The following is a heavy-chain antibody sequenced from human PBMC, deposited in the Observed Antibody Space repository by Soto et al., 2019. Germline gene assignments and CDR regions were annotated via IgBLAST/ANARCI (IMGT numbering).Heavy chain of an antibody. V-gene: IGHV4-31*03. J-gene: IGHJ5*02. CDR1: GGSISSGGYY. CDR3: ARGAIDSSPAANWFDP. D-gene: IGHD6-13*01. CDR2: IYYSGST. Sequence: PSETLSLTCTVSGGSISSGGYYWSWIRQHPGKGLEWIGYIYYSGSTYYNPSLKSRVTISVDTSKNQFSLKLSSVTAADTAVYYCARGAIDSSPAANWFDPWGQGTLVTVSS.